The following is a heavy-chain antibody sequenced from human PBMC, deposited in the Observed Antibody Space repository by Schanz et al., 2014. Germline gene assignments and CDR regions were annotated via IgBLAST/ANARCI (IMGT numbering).Heavy chain of an antibody. CDR1: GYIFGSHG. CDR2: ISAHTGNT. CDR3: ARVHIATYHYNSPGAFDI. D-gene: IGHD3-10*01. J-gene: IGHJ3*02. Sequence: QLMQSGSEVRKPGASVKDSCKASGYIFGSHGMTWVRQAPGQGPELMGWISAHTGNTQYAQKFQGRVNMTRDTVTTTVHLELTRLRTDDTAIYYCARVHIATYHYNSPGAFDIWGQGTSVTVSS. V-gene: IGHV1-18*01.